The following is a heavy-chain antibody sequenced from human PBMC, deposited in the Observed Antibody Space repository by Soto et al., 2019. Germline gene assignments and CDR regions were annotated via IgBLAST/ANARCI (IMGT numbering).Heavy chain of an antibody. CDR1: GFSFSYAW. Sequence: EVQLVESGGALVKPGGSLRLSCAASGFSFSYAWMNWVRQAPGKGLEWVGRIKTKTEGETTNYAAPVKGRFTISRDDSKNMIFIEMNSLKTEDTAVYHCTTTTNPYCDYEGFWGQGTLVTVSS. CDR2: IKTKTEGETT. D-gene: IGHD5-12*01. CDR3: TTTTNPYCDYEGF. J-gene: IGHJ4*02. V-gene: IGHV3-15*07.